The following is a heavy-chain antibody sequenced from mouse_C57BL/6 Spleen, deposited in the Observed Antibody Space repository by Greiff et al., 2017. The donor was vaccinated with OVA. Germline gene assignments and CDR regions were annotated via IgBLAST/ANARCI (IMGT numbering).Heavy chain of an antibody. J-gene: IGHJ2*01. CDR3: ARHDSSGYYFDY. Sequence: QVQLKESGPGLVAPSQRLSITCTVSGFSLTSYGVHWVRQPPGKGLEWLVVIWSDGSTTYNSALKSRLSISKDNSKSQVFLKMNSLQTDDTAMYYCARHDSSGYYFDYWGQGTTLTVSS. V-gene: IGHV2-6-1*01. CDR2: IWSDGST. CDR1: GFSLTSYG. D-gene: IGHD3-2*02.